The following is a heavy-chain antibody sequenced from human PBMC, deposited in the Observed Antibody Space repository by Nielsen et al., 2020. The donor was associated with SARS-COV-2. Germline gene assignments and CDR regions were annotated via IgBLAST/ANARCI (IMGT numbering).Heavy chain of an antibody. CDR3: AGDSSASDWLSYYYYYGMDV. CDR1: GFTFSSYS. J-gene: IGHJ6*02. CDR2: ISSSSSTI. V-gene: IGHV3-48*02. D-gene: IGHD3-9*01. Sequence: GGSLRLSCAASGFTFSSYSMNWVRQAPGKGLEWVSYISSSSSTIYYADSVKGRFTISRDNAKNSLYLQMNSLRDEDTAVYYCAGDSSASDWLSYYYYYGMDVWGQGTTVTVSS.